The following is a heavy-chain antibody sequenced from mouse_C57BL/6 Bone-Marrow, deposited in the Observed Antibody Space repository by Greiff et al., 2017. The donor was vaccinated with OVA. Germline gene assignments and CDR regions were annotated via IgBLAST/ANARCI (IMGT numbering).Heavy chain of an antibody. D-gene: IGHD1-1*01. Sequence: QLQESGPGLVKPSQSLSLTCSVTGYSITSGYYWHWIRQFPGNKLEWMGYISYDGSNNYNPSLKNRISITRDTSKNQFFLKLNSVTTEDTATYYCARGITTVDWYFDVWGTGTTVTVSS. V-gene: IGHV3-6*01. CDR2: ISYDGSN. CDR3: ARGITTVDWYFDV. CDR1: GYSITSGYY. J-gene: IGHJ1*03.